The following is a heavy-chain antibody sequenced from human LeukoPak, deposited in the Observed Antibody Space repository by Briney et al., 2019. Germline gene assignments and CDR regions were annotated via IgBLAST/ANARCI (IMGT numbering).Heavy chain of an antibody. J-gene: IGHJ3*02. CDR3: ARTGGSQWLVPEGAFDI. CDR2: IYYSGST. Sequence: PSQTLSLTCTVSGGSISGGGYYWSWIRQPPGKGLEWIGYIYYSGSTNYNPSLKSRVTISVDTSKNQFSLKLSSVTAADTAVYYCARTGGSQWLVPEGAFDIWGQGTMVTVSS. CDR1: GGSISGGGYY. V-gene: IGHV4-61*08. D-gene: IGHD6-19*01.